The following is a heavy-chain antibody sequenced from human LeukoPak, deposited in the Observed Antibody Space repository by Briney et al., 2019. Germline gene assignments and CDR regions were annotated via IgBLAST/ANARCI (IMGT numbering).Heavy chain of an antibody. D-gene: IGHD6-19*01. V-gene: IGHV4-59*08. CDR2: IYYSGST. Sequence: PSETLSLTCTVSGGSISSYYWSWIRQPPGKGLEWIGYIYYSGSTNYNPSLKSRVTISVDASKNQFSLKLSSVTAADTAVYYCARWLGAFDIWGQGTMVTVSS. J-gene: IGHJ3*02. CDR1: GGSISSYY. CDR3: ARWLGAFDI.